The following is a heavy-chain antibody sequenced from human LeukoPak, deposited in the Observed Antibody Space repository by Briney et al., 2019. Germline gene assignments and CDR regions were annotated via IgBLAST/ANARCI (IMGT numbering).Heavy chain of an antibody. D-gene: IGHD2-2*01. CDR3: ARGDIVVVPAAPYFDY. CDR2: IYYGGST. J-gene: IGHJ4*02. Sequence: PSQTLSLTCTVSGGSISSGDYYWSWIRRPPGKGLEWIGYIYYGGSTYYNPSLKGRVTISVDTSKNQFSLKLSSVTAADTAVYYSARGDIVVVPAAPYFDYWGQGTLVTVSS. V-gene: IGHV4-30-4*01. CDR1: GGSISSGDYY.